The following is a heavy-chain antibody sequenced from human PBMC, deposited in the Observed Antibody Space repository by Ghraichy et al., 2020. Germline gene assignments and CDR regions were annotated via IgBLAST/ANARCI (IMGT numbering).Heavy chain of an antibody. Sequence: GGSLRLSCATSGFTFSFYTMNWVRRAPGKGLEWVSSITSSGDIYSADALKGRFTVSRDNARNSLYLQMNRLRAEDTAVYYCARDQGSFGGGSCSTKNPYYNILDVWGQGTTVTVSS. CDR3: ARDQGSFGGGSCSTKNPYYNILDV. D-gene: IGHD2-15*01. CDR1: GFTFSFYT. V-gene: IGHV3-21*06. CDR2: ITSSGDI. J-gene: IGHJ6*02.